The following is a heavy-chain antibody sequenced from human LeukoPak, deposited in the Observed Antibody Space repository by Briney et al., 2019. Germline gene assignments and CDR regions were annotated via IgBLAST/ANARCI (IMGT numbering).Heavy chain of an antibody. CDR2: IYWGDDK. D-gene: IGHD2-15*01. V-gene: IGHV2-5*02. CDR1: GFSLSTSGVT. J-gene: IGHJ5*02. CDR3: AHSLHYSGGIWFDP. Sequence: SGPTLVNPTQTLTLTCTFSGFSLSTSGVTVGWIRQPPGKALEWLALIYWGDDKRYSPSLKSRLTITKDTSKNQVVLSMTNMDPLDTATYYCAHSLHYSGGIWFDPWGQGTLVTVSS.